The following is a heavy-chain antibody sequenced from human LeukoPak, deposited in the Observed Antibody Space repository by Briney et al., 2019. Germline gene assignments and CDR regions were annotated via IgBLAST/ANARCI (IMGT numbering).Heavy chain of an antibody. D-gene: IGHD3-10*01. Sequence: GGSLRLSCAASGFTFSSYAMHWVRQAPGKGLEWVAFIRYDGSKKYSADSVKGRFTISRDNSKNTLYLQMNSLRAEDTAVYYCAKDYNRAYYYGSGFDYWGQGTLVTVSS. V-gene: IGHV3-30*02. CDR2: IRYDGSKK. CDR3: AKDYNRAYYYGSGFDY. CDR1: GFTFSSYA. J-gene: IGHJ4*02.